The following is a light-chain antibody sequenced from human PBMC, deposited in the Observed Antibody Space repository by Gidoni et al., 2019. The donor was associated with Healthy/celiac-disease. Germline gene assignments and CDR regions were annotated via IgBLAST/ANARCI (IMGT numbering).Light chain of an antibody. V-gene: IGKV4-1*01. Sequence: IVLTQSPDSLPVSLGERTTITCKSSQSVLYTSNNKNYLAWYQQKPGQPPKLLIYWASTRESGVPDRFSGSGSGTDFTLTISSLQAEDVAVYYCQQYYSTPPSFGPGTKVDIK. CDR2: WAS. CDR3: QQYYSTPPS. CDR1: QSVLYTSNNKNY. J-gene: IGKJ3*01.